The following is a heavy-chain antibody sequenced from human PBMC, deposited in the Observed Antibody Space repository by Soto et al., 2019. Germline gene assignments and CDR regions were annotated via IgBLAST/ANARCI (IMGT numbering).Heavy chain of an antibody. J-gene: IGHJ6*02. Sequence: KPSETLSLTCAVSGYSISSGYYWGWIRQPPGKGLEWIGSIYHSGSTYYNPSLKSRVTISVDTSKNQFSLKLSSVTAADTAVYYCARESGSGSYRILDYYYYYGMDVWGQGTTVTVSS. D-gene: IGHD3-10*01. CDR3: ARESGSGSYRILDYYYYYGMDV. V-gene: IGHV4-38-2*02. CDR1: GYSISSGYY. CDR2: IYHSGST.